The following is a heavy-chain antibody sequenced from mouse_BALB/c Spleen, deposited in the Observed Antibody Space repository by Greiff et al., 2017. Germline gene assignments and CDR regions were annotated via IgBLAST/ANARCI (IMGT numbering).Heavy chain of an antibody. J-gene: IGHJ4*01. CDR2: IRNKANGYTT. Sequence: DVKLVESGGGLVQPGGSLRLSCATSGFTFTDYYMSWVRQPPGKALEWLGFIRNKANGYTTEYSASVKGRFTISRDNSQSILYLQMNTLRAEDSATYYCARSGGMDYWGQGTSVTVSS. D-gene: IGHD4-1*01. CDR1: GFTFTDYY. V-gene: IGHV7-3*02. CDR3: ARSGGMDY.